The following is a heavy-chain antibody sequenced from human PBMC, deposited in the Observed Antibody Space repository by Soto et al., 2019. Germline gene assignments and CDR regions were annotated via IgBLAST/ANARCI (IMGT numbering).Heavy chain of an antibody. Sequence: SETLSLTCAVYGGSFSGYYWSWIRQPPGKGLEWIGEINHSGSTNYNPSLKSRVTISVDTSKNQFSLKLSSVTAADTAVYYCARLALYDILTGYPNPPYYYYGMDAWGQGTTVTVSS. CDR3: ARLALYDILTGYPNPPYYYYGMDA. CDR2: INHSGST. D-gene: IGHD3-9*01. J-gene: IGHJ6*02. CDR1: GGSFSGYY. V-gene: IGHV4-34*01.